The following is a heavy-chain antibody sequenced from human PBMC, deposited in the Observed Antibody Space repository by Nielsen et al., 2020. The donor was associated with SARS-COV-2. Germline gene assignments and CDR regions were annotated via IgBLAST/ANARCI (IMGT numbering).Heavy chain of an antibody. V-gene: IGHV7-4-1*02. CDR3: ARENSGPGGTASYGMDL. J-gene: IGHJ6*02. D-gene: IGHD3-10*01. Sequence: ASVKVSCKASGYTFTSYAMNWVRQAPGQGLEWMGWINTNTGNPMYAQGFTGRFVFSSDTSVSTASLQISTLRAEDTAVYYCARENSGPGGTASYGMDLWGQGTTVTVSS. CDR2: INTNTGNP. CDR1: GYTFTSYA.